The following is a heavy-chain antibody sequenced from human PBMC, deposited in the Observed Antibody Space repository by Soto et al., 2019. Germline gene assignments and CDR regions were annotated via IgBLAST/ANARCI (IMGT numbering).Heavy chain of an antibody. Sequence: QVQLVQSGAEVKKPGASVRVSCKASGYTFTSYGISWVRQAPGQGLEWMGWISAYNGNTNYAQKLQGRVTMTTDTSTSTAYMELRSLRSDDTAVYYCATDSHDYGDPLYFLHWGQGTLVTVSS. J-gene: IGHJ1*01. CDR1: GYTFTSYG. CDR2: ISAYNGNT. D-gene: IGHD4-17*01. CDR3: ATDSHDYGDPLYFLH. V-gene: IGHV1-18*01.